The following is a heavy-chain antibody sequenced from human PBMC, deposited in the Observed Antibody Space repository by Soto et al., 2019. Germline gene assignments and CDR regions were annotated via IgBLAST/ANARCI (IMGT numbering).Heavy chain of an antibody. CDR3: VRGILSQCSSNWRYWDFGR. J-gene: IGHJ2*01. Sequence: VQLVESGGGVVQPGRSLRLSCAASGFVYSTYAMHWVRLSPGKGLEWVALIWNDGTKAYYVDSVKGRFTISRDNSQNTLSLQTDSLRSEDMAGYLCVRGILSQCSSNWRYWDFGRWCRVTQVSVS. CDR1: GFVYSTYA. CDR2: IWNDGTKA. V-gene: IGHV3-33*01. D-gene: IGHD6-13*01.